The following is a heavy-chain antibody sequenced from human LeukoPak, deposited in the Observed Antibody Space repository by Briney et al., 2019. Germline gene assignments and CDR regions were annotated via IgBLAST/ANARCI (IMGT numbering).Heavy chain of an antibody. CDR3: ARDDCTNGVCYNVVDY. Sequence: GASVKVSCKASGYTFTGCYMHWVRQAPGQGLEWMGWINPNSGGTNYAQKFQGRVTMTRDTSISTAYMELSRLRSDDTAVYYCARDDCTNGVCYNVVDYWGQGTLVTVSS. D-gene: IGHD2-8*01. CDR2: INPNSGGT. V-gene: IGHV1-2*02. CDR1: GYTFTGCY. J-gene: IGHJ4*02.